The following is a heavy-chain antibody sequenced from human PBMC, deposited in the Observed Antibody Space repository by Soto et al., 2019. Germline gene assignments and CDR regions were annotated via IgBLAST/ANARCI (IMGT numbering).Heavy chain of an antibody. J-gene: IGHJ4*02. V-gene: IGHV1-18*01. CDR2: ISAYNGDT. CDR1: GYTFTSYG. Sequence: QVQLEQSGTEVKKPGASVKVSCKASGYTFTSYGITWVRQAPGQGLEWMGWISAYNGDTKYSQTLQGRATMTTDTLTTTTYMELMSLTPDDAAVYYCARDLRIAVGGIEASGYWGQGTLVTVSS. CDR3: ARDLRIAVGGIEASGY. D-gene: IGHD6-19*01.